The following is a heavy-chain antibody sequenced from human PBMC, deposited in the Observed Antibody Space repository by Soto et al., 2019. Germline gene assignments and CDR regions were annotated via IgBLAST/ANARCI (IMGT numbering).Heavy chain of an antibody. CDR2: IYSDGTT. V-gene: IGHV3-66*01. Sequence: EVQLVESGGNLVQPGGSLRLSCAASGFTVTNTYMNWVRQAPGNGLEWVSVIYSDGTTYYADSVEGRFTMSKDNSENTVDLQMNNLRAEDTAVYYCARNNFAAFDYDAFEIWGQGAMVTVSS. D-gene: IGHD1-20*01. CDR3: ARNNFAAFDYDAFEI. CDR1: GFTVTNTY. J-gene: IGHJ3*02.